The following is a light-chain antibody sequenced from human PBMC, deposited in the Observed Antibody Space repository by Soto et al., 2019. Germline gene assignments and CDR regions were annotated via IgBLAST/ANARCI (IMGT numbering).Light chain of an antibody. CDR3: EQSYSSRLT. CDR2: AAA. J-gene: IGKJ3*01. V-gene: IGKV1-39*01. Sequence: DIQLTQSPSSLSASVGDRVTITCRASQSITTYLNWYQQKPGKAPKLVIYAAASLESGVPSRFSGSGSRTDFTLTISSLQPEDFATYYDEQSYSSRLTCGPGTKVDIK. CDR1: QSITTY.